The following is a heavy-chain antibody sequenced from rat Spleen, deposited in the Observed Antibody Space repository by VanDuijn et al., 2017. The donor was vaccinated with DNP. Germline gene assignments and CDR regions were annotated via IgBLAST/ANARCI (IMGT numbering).Heavy chain of an antibody. CDR3: AREWDYYDGYRFDY. Sequence: EVQLVESGGGLVQPGRSLKLSCAASGFTFSNYDMAWVRQAPTKGLEWVASISPRGGNTYYRDSVKGRFTVSRDNAKSSLYLQMDSLRSEDKATYYCAREWDYYDGYRFDYWGQGVMVTVSS. J-gene: IGHJ2*01. CDR1: GFTFSNYD. D-gene: IGHD1-12*03. CDR2: ISPRGGNT. V-gene: IGHV5-25*01.